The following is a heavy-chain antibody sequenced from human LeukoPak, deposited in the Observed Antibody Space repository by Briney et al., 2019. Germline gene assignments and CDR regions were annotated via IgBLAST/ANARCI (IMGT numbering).Heavy chain of an antibody. V-gene: IGHV3-48*03. J-gene: IGHJ4*02. CDR2: ISSSSSSI. D-gene: IGHD2-2*01. Sequence: PGGSLRLSCAASGFTFSSYEMNWVRQAPGKGLEWVSHISSSSSSISYADSVKGRFTISRDNAKNSLFLQMNSLRAEDTAVYYCARRYCSSTSCLFDCWGQGTLVTVSS. CDR3: ARRYCSSTSCLFDC. CDR1: GFTFSSYE.